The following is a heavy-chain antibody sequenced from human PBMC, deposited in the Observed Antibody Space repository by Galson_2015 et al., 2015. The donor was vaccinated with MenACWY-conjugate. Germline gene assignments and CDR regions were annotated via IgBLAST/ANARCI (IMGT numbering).Heavy chain of an antibody. CDR3: AKAVTGNYYYYYMDV. CDR2: IRYDGSNK. J-gene: IGHJ6*03. V-gene: IGHV3-30*02. CDR1: TFSSYA. Sequence: TFSSYAMSWVRQAPGKGLEWVAFIRYDGSNKYYADSVKGRFTISRDNSKNTLYLQMNSLRAEDTAVYYCAKAVTGNYYYYYMDVWGKGTTVTVSS. D-gene: IGHD7-27*01.